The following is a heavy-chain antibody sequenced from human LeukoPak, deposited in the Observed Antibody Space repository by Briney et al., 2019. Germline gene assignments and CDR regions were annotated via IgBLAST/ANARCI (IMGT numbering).Heavy chain of an antibody. CDR2: ISAGGDST. J-gene: IGHJ4*02. D-gene: IGHD5-24*01. CDR1: GFTFSTYA. V-gene: IGHV3-23*01. CDR3: ARWVYYYDF. Sequence: GGSLRLSCSASGFTFSTYAIKWVRQAPGKGLEWVSAISAGGDSTLYADSVKGRFTISRDNSRNTLYLQMSNLRVEATALYYCARWVYYYDFWGQGTLLTVSS.